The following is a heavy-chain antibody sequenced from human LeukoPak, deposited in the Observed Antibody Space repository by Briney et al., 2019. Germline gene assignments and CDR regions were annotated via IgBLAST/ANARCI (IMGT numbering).Heavy chain of an antibody. CDR3: AKDRLGIVGATSFDY. D-gene: IGHD1-26*01. CDR1: GFTVSRNY. CDR2: ISGSGGST. Sequence: GGSLRLSCAASGFTVSRNYMSWVRQAPGKGLEWVSAISGSGGSTYYADSVKGRFTISRDNSKNTLYLQMNSPRAEDTAVYYCAKDRLGIVGATSFDYWGQGTLVTVSS. V-gene: IGHV3-23*01. J-gene: IGHJ4*02.